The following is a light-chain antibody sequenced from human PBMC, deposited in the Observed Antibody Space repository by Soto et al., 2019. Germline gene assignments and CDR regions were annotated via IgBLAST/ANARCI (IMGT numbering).Light chain of an antibody. J-gene: IGKJ4*01. V-gene: IGKV1-5*01. CDR3: QQYNSYPFT. CDR1: QSISSW. CDR2: DAS. Sequence: DIQMTQSPSTLSASVGDRVTITCRASQSISSWLAWYQQKPGKAPKLLIYDASSLESGVPSRFSGSGSGTEFTLTISSLQPDDVATYDCQQYNSYPFTFGGGTKVEIK.